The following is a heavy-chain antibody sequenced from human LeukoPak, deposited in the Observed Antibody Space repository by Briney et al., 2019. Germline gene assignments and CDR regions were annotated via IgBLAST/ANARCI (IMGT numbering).Heavy chain of an antibody. V-gene: IGHV4-39*01. D-gene: IGHD4-23*01. CDR1: GDSISSGTYY. CDR2: IYYSGST. J-gene: IGHJ4*02. Sequence: SETLSLTCTVSGDSISSGTYYWGWIRQPPGKGLEWIGTIYYSGSTYYNASLKSRVTISVDTSKNQFSLKLGSVTAADTAVYFCSRHGDKTNFDYWGQGTLVTVSS. CDR3: SRHGDKTNFDY.